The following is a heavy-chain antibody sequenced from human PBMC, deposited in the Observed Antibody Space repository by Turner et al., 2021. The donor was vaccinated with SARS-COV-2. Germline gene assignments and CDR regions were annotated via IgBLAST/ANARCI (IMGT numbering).Heavy chain of an antibody. CDR2: ISSSSSYI. J-gene: IGHJ6*02. CDR3: ARGSPGEDFYYYGMGV. CDR1: EFTFGSYI. V-gene: IGHV3-21*01. D-gene: IGHD1-1*01. Sequence: EEQLVESGGGLVKPGGSLRLSCSASEFTFGSYIMNWVRQAPGKGLEWFSSISSSSSYIYYADSVKCRFTISRDNAKDSLYLQMNSLRAEDTAVYYCARGSPGEDFYYYGMGVWGQGTTVTVSS.